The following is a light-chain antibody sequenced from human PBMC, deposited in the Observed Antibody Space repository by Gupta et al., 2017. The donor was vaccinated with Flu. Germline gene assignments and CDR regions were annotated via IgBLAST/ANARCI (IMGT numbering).Light chain of an antibody. CDR1: SSDVGGYNY. J-gene: IGLJ2*01. Sequence: SALTQPASVSGSPGQSITISCTGTSSDVGGYNYVSWYQQHPGKAPQLMIYEGSKRPSGVATRFSCYKSGNTAALTISVRQAEDEDDYYCSSYTSSSVVFGGGTKLTVL. V-gene: IGLV2-14*01. CDR3: SSYTSSSVV. CDR2: EGS.